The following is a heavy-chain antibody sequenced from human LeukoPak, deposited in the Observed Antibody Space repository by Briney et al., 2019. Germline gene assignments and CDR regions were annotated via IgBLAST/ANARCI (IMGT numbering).Heavy chain of an antibody. CDR3: ARDSYDT. CDR1: GFTFSSYG. CDR2: ISYDGSNK. Sequence: GGSLRLSCAASGFTFSSYGMHWVRQAPGKGLEWVAVISYDGSNKYYADSVKGRFTISRDNSKNTLYLQMNSLRAEEMAVYYCARDSYDTWGQGTLVTVSS. D-gene: IGHD3-9*01. J-gene: IGHJ5*02. V-gene: IGHV3-30*19.